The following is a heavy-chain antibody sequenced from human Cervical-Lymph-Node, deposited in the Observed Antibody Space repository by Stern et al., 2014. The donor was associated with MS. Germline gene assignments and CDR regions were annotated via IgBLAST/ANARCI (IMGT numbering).Heavy chain of an antibody. Sequence: EVQLVESGGGLVKPGGSLRLSCAASGFTFSNAWMTWVRQAPGKGLEWVGRIKSNAGGTTDYAASVKGRFTISRYDSENTLYLQMNSLKTEDTAVYYCATELIAATGPYYWGQGTLVTVSS. J-gene: IGHJ4*02. V-gene: IGHV3-15*01. D-gene: IGHD6-13*01. CDR1: GFTFSNAW. CDR3: ATELIAATGPYY. CDR2: IKSNAGGTT.